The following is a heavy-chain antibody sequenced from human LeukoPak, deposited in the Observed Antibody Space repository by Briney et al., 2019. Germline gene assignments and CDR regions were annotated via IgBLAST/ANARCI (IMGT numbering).Heavy chain of an antibody. J-gene: IGHJ4*02. Sequence: PGGSLRLSCAVSGFIFSDHYMDWVRQAPGKGLEWVGRIRNKANSYTTEYAASVKGRFIISRDDSKNSVYLQMSSLETDDTAVYYCAVGYCSGGDCYVSNYWGQGTLVTVSS. CDR1: GFIFSDHY. V-gene: IGHV3-72*01. CDR3: AVGYCSGGDCYVSNY. CDR2: IRNKANSYTT. D-gene: IGHD2-15*01.